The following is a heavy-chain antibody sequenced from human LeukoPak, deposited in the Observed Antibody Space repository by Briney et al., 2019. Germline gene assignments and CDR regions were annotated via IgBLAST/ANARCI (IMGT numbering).Heavy chain of an antibody. D-gene: IGHD3-10*01. Sequence: SETLSLTCTVSGYSISSGYYWGWIRQPPGKGLEWIGSIYHSGSTYYNPSLKSRVTISVDTSKNQFSLKLSSVTAAGTAVYYCARDGQWFGGLFGGNWGQGTLVTVSS. CDR3: ARDGQWFGGLFGGN. CDR1: GYSISSGYY. J-gene: IGHJ4*02. CDR2: IYHSGST. V-gene: IGHV4-38-2*02.